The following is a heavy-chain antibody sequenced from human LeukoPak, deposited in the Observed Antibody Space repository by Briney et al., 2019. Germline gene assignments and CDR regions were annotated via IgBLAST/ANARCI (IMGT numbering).Heavy chain of an antibody. CDR1: EFTVSSTY. CDR3: ARARRSGLGHAFDI. D-gene: IGHD3-3*01. Sequence: PGGSLRLSCAASEFTVSSTYITWLRQAPGEGLEWVSVIYPGGSALYADSVQGRFTISRDISQNIVYLQINNLRAEDTAVYYCARARRSGLGHAFDIWGQGTMVTVSS. J-gene: IGHJ3*02. CDR2: IYPGGSA. V-gene: IGHV3-53*01.